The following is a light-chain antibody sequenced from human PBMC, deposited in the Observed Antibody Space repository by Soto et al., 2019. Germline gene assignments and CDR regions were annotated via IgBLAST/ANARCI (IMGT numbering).Light chain of an antibody. CDR2: DVS. J-gene: IGLJ2*01. V-gene: IGLV2-8*01. CDR1: SSDFGDYKY. CDR3: SSNAGNKRI. Sequence: QSVLTQPPSASGSPGQSVTISCTGSSSDFGDYKYVSWYQQHPGKAPKLMIYDVSKRPSGVPDRFSGSKSGNTASLTVSGLQTEDEADYYCSSNAGNKRIFGGGTKLTVL.